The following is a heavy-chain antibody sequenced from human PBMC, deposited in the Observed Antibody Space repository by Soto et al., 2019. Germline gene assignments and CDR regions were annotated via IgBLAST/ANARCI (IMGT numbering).Heavy chain of an antibody. Sequence: QLQLQESGSGLLKPSQSLSLTCAVSGGSISSGCYSWSWIQQPPGKGLEWIGYIYHSGSTYYNPSLKSRVTISVNSSKKQCSLKLSSVTASDTAVYYCAGGIAALPFGYWGQGTLVSVSS. CDR2: IYHSGST. D-gene: IGHD6-6*01. CDR3: AGGIAALPFGY. V-gene: IGHV4-30-2*01. J-gene: IGHJ4*02. CDR1: GGSISSGCYS.